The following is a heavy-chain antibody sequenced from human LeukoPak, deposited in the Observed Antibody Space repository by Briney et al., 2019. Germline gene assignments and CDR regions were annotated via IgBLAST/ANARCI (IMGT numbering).Heavy chain of an antibody. CDR3: ARDRYYDSHYGMDV. J-gene: IGHJ6*02. CDR1: GGTFSSYA. D-gene: IGHD3-3*01. Sequence: SVKVSCKASGGTFSSYAISWVRQAPGQGLEWMGGIIPIFGTANYAQKFQGRVTITADESTSTAYMELSSLRSGDTAVYYCARDRYYDSHYGMDVWGQGTTVTVSS. CDR2: IIPIFGTA. V-gene: IGHV1-69*13.